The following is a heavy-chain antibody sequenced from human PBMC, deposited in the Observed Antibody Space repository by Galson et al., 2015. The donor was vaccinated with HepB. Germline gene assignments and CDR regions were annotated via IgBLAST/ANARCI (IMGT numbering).Heavy chain of an antibody. V-gene: IGHV6-1*01. D-gene: IGHD6-19*01. CDR1: GDSVSSNSAA. Sequence: CAISGDSVSSNSAAWNWIRQSPSRGLEWLGRTYYRSKWYNDYAVSVKSRITINPDTSKNQFSLQLNSVTPEDTAVYYCARDAGYSSGWHTNSYYYYYYGMDVWGQGTTVTVSS. CDR3: ARDAGYSSGWHTNSYYYYYYGMDV. CDR2: TYYRSKWYN. J-gene: IGHJ6*02.